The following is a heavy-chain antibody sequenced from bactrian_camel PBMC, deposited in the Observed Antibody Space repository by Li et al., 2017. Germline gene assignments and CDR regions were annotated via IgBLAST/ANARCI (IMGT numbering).Heavy chain of an antibody. D-gene: IGHD5*01. J-gene: IGHJ4*01. V-gene: IGHV3S54*01. CDR3: ATGPGWQTTGRGMAPGIRDRRSAHACEFVD. CDR1: GAIETTNC. Sequence: HVQLVESGGGSVQAGGSLRLSCAASGAIETTNCRGWFRQAPGKEREGVAGILTDIGTTYYGDSLEGRFTVSQDKAKPTVYLQMNSLQPEDTAMYYCATGPGWQTTGRGMAPGIRDRRSAHACEFVDLGQGTQVTVS. CDR2: ILTDIGTT.